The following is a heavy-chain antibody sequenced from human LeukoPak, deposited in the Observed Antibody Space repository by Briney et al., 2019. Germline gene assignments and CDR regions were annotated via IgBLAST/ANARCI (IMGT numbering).Heavy chain of an antibody. V-gene: IGHV1-69*13. CDR1: GGTFSSYA. CDR2: IIPIFGTA. CDR3: ASGTTVVSDGAFDI. D-gene: IGHD4-23*01. Sequence: SVKLSCKASGGTFSSYAISWVRQAPGQGLEWMGGIIPIFGTANYAQKFQGRVTITADESTSTAYMELSSLRSEDTAVYYCASGTTVVSDGAFDIWGQGTMVTVSS. J-gene: IGHJ3*02.